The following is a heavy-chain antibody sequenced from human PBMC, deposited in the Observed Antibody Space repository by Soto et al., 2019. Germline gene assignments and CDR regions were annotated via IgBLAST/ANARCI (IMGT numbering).Heavy chain of an antibody. CDR2: IIPVFGTT. CDR3: ARGGVRYVWFNEF. D-gene: IGHD3-16*01. Sequence: QEQLVQSGAEVKKPGSSVKVSCKDSGGLFSSFAISWVRQAPGQGLEWMGGIIPVFGTTNYAQKFQGRVTIPADEATNTAYMELSSLTSDDRAMNYCARGGVRYVWFNEFWGQGTQVTVSS. V-gene: IGHV1-69*01. CDR1: GGLFSSFA. J-gene: IGHJ4*02.